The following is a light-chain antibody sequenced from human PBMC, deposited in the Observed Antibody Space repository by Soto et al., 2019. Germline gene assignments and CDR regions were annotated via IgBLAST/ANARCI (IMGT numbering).Light chain of an antibody. Sequence: ETVLTQSPATLSLSPGERATLSCRASQSVSSYLAWYQQKPGQAPRLLIYDASNRATGIPARFSGSGSGTEFTLTISSLQPDDFATYYCQQYNSYFWTFGQGTKVDIK. V-gene: IGKV3-11*01. J-gene: IGKJ1*01. CDR1: QSVSSY. CDR3: QQYNSYFWT. CDR2: DAS.